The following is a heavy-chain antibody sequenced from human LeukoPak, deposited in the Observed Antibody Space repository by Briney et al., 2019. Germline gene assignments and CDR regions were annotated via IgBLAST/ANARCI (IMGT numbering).Heavy chain of an antibody. V-gene: IGHV4-4*09. CDR1: GGSISSYY. J-gene: IGHJ5*02. D-gene: IGHD2-2*01. Sequence: SETLSLTCTVSGGSISSYYSSWIRQPPGKGLEWIGYIYTSGTTNYNPSLKSRVTISVDTSKNQFSLKLSSVTAADTVVYYCARQDPFIVVVPAAISFGGFGPWGQGTLVTVSS. CDR3: ARQDPFIVVVPAAISFGGFGP. CDR2: IYTSGTT.